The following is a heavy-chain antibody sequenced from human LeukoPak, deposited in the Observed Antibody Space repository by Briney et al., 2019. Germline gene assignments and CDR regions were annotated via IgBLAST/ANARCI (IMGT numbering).Heavy chain of an antibody. D-gene: IGHD3-3*01. CDR3: ARGAASPNGLEY. V-gene: IGHV1-69*05. Sequence: ASVKVSCKASGGTFSSYAISWVRQAPGQGLEWMGGIIPIFGTANYAQKFQGRVTITTDESTSTAYMELSSLRSEDTAVYYCARGAASPNGLEYWGQGTLVPVSS. CDR1: GGTFSSYA. CDR2: IIPIFGTA. J-gene: IGHJ4*02.